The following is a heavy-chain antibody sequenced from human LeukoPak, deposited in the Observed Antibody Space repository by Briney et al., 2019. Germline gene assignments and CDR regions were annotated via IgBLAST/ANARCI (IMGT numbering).Heavy chain of an antibody. D-gene: IGHD6-19*01. CDR3: ARGVGYSSGWSDLNWFDP. V-gene: IGHV1-69*06. CDR2: IIPIFGTA. Sequence: SVKVSCKASGGTFSSYAISWVRQAPGQGLEWMGGIIPIFGTANYAQKFQGRVTITADKSTSTAYMELSSLRSEDTAVYYCARGVGYSSGWSDLNWFDPWGQGTLVTVSS. J-gene: IGHJ5*02. CDR1: GGTFSSYA.